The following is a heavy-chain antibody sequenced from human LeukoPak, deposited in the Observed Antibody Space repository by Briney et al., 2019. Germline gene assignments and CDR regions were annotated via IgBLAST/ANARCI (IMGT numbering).Heavy chain of an antibody. J-gene: IGHJ4*02. D-gene: IGHD3-10*01. CDR1: GFPFSSYG. V-gene: IGHV3-30*02. CDR3: AKDKSRKHIYGSGSTFDY. Sequence: GSLRLSFAAAGFPFSSYGMHWVRPAPGKGLEWVAFIRYDGINKYYPDSVKGRFTISRDNSKNTLYLQMNSLRAEDTAVYYCAKDKSRKHIYGSGSTFDYWGQGTLVTVSS. CDR2: IRYDGINK.